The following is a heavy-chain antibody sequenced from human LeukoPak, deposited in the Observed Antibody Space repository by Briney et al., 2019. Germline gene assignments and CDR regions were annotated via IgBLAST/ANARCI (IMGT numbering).Heavy chain of an antibody. D-gene: IGHD3-3*01. CDR3: ARITDRTIFGEIMHGFDI. Sequence: SETLSLTCTVSGASIRSNYYWGWIRQPPGKGPEWIGSAYYSGSSQYNPSLKSRGTISVDTSNNQFSLKLSSVTAAGTAVYYCARITDRTIFGEIMHGFDIWGQGTPVTVSS. V-gene: IGHV4-39*01. CDR2: AYYSGSS. J-gene: IGHJ3*02. CDR1: GASIRSNYY.